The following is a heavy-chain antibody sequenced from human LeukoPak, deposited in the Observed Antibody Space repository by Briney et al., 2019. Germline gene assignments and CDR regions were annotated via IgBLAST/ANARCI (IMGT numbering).Heavy chain of an antibody. J-gene: IGHJ4*02. Sequence: SETLSLNCTVSGLSISSYYWSWIRQPAGKGLEWIGRIYTSGSTNYNPSLKSRVTMSVDTSKNQFSLQLNSVTPEDTAVYYCARGGSSQPLGDYWGQGTLVTVSS. CDR2: IYTSGST. CDR1: GLSISSYY. CDR3: ARGGSSQPLGDY. D-gene: IGHD6-13*01. V-gene: IGHV4-4*07.